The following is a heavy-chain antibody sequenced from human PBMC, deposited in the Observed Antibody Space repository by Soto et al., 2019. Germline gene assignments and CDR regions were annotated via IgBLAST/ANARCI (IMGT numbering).Heavy chain of an antibody. CDR3: AKVRRCSGGSCYSVYYYMDV. D-gene: IGHD2-15*01. J-gene: IGHJ6*03. V-gene: IGHV3-23*01. Sequence: GGSLRLSCAASGFTFSSYAMSWVRQAPGKGLEWVSAISGSGGSTYYADSAKGRFTISRDNSKNTLYLQMNSLRAEDTAVYYCAKVRRCSGGSCYSVYYYMDVWGKGTTVTVSS. CDR2: ISGSGGST. CDR1: GFTFSSYA.